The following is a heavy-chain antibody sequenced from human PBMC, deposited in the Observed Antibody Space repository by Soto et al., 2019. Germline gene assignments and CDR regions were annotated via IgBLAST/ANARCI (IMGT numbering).Heavy chain of an antibody. CDR2: IIPIFGTA. D-gene: IGHD1-26*01. V-gene: IGHV1-69*01. J-gene: IGHJ3*02. CDR3: ARRGSYSGSYSGDAFDI. CDR1: GGTFSSYA. Sequence: QVQLVQSRAEVKKPGSSVKVSCKASGGTFSSYAISWVRQAPGQGLEWMGGIIPIFGTANYAQKFQGRVTITADESTSTAYMELSSLRSEDTAVYYCARRGSYSGSYSGDAFDIWGQGTMVTVSS.